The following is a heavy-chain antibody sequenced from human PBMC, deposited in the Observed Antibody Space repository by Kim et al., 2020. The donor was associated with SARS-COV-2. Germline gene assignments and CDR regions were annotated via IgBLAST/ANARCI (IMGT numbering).Heavy chain of an antibody. CDR2: IYYSGST. J-gene: IGHJ6*02. CDR3: ARFKKLNGYYGMDV. Sequence: SETLSLTCTVSGGSISSYYWSWIRQPPGKGLEWIGYIYYSGSTNYNPSLKSRVTISVDTSKNQFSLKLSSVTAADTAVYYCARFKKLNGYYGMDVCGQGTTLTVSS. CDR1: GGSISSYY. V-gene: IGHV4-59*01. D-gene: IGHD1-26*01.